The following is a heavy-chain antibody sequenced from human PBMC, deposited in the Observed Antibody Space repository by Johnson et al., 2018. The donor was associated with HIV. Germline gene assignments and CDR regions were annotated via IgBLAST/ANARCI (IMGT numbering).Heavy chain of an antibody. J-gene: IGHJ3*02. CDR3: VRACRDGYTCDAFDI. CDR2: IGTAGDT. CDR1: GFTFSSYD. Sequence: EQLVESGGGVVQPGRSLRLSCAASGFTFSSYDMHWVRQATGKGLEWVSAIGTAGDTYYPGSVKGRFTISRENAKNSLYLQMNSLRAGDTAVYYCVRACRDGYTCDAFDIWGQGTMVTVSS. V-gene: IGHV3-13*01. D-gene: IGHD5-24*01.